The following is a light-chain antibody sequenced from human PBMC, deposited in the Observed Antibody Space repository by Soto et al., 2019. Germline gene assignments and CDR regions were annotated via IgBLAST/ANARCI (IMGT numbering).Light chain of an antibody. CDR2: DVS. J-gene: IGLJ1*01. Sequence: QSALTQPASVSGSPGQSIAISGTDSSSDAGGYSYVSWYQQHPGKDPKLIIYDVSNRPSGVSNRFSGSKSSNTASLTISGLQAEDEADYYCSSYTSSSSVFGTGTKLTVL. CDR1: SSDAGGYSY. CDR3: SSYTSSSSV. V-gene: IGLV2-14*01.